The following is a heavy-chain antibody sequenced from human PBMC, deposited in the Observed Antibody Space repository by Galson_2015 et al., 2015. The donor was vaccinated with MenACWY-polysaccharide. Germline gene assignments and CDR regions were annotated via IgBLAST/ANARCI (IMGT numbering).Heavy chain of an antibody. V-gene: IGHV3-23*01. D-gene: IGHD6-13*01. J-gene: IGHJ3*02. CDR2: IGTGGSST. Sequence: SLRLSCAASGFTFKNYAMSWVRQAPGKGLEWVAAIGTGGSSTYYADSVRGRFTISRDNSKNTLFLQMNSLRVEDTAIYYCVKGRSPSGHSGSWFSGADDFDIWGQGTMVTVSS. CDR3: VKGRSPSGHSGSWFSGADDFDI. CDR1: GFTFKNYA.